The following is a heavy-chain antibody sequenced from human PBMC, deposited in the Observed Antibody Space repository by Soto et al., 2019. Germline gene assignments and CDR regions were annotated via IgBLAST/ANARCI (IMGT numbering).Heavy chain of an antibody. CDR2: ISAYNGNT. CDR3: ARVVQGYSGYDALYYYYYYGMDV. CDR1: GYTFTSYG. D-gene: IGHD5-12*01. Sequence: QVQLVQSGAEVKKPGASVKVSCKASGYTFTSYGISWVRQAPGQGLEWMGWISAYNGNTNYAQKLQGRVTMTTDTSTSTAYMELRSLRSDDTAVYYCARVVQGYSGYDALYYYYYYGMDVWGQGTTVTVSS. J-gene: IGHJ6*02. V-gene: IGHV1-18*01.